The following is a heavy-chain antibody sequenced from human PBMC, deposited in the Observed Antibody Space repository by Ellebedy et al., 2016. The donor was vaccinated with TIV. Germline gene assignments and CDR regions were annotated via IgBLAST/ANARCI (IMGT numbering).Heavy chain of an antibody. CDR1: GFSFRSYW. CDR3: ARDDYFGSGRVWSPIDL. CDR2: IKQDGSET. J-gene: IGHJ1*01. V-gene: IGHV3-7*01. Sequence: GESLKISCEASGFSFRSYWMTWVRQAPGKGLEWVANIKQDGSETYYVDSVKGRFTISRDNAKNSLYLQMNSLRADDTAVYYCARDDYFGSGRVWSPIDLWGQGTLVTVSS. D-gene: IGHD3-10*01.